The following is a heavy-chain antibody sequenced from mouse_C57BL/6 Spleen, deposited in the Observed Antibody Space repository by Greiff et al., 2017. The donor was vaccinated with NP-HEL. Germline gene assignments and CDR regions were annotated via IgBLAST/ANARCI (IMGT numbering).Heavy chain of an antibody. J-gene: IGHJ4*01. D-gene: IGHD3-3*01. CDR1: GFTFSSYG. CDR3: ARLERGDEDAMDY. Sequence: EVKLVESGGDLVKPGGSLKLSCAASGFTFSSYGMSWVRQTPDKRLEWVATISSGGSYTYYPDSVKGRFTISRDNAKNTLYLQMSSLKSEDTAMYYCARLERGDEDAMDYWGQGTSVTVSS. CDR2: ISSGGSYT. V-gene: IGHV5-6*02.